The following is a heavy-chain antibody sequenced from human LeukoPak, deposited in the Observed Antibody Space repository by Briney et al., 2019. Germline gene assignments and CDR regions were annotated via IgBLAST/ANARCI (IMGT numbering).Heavy chain of an antibody. D-gene: IGHD5-24*01. V-gene: IGHV4-34*01. Sequence: PSETLSLTCAVYGGSFRGYYWSWIRQPPGKGLEWIGEINHSGSTNYNPSLKSRVTISVDTSKNQFSLKLSSVTAADTAVYYCAREMATITRVNWFDPWGQGTLVTVSS. CDR3: AREMATITRVNWFDP. CDR2: INHSGST. J-gene: IGHJ5*02. CDR1: GGSFRGYY.